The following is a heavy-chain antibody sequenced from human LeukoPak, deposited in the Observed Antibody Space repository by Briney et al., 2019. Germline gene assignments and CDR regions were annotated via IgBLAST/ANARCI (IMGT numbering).Heavy chain of an antibody. V-gene: IGHV1-18*01. Sequence: ASVKVSCKASGYTFTSYGISWVRQAPGQGLEWIGWISAYNGNTNYAQKLQGRVTMTTDTSTSTAYMELRSLRYDDTAVYYCARVALDGPEGYMDVWGKGTTVTVSS. D-gene: IGHD5-24*01. CDR3: ARVALDGPEGYMDV. CDR1: GYTFTSYG. CDR2: ISAYNGNT. J-gene: IGHJ6*03.